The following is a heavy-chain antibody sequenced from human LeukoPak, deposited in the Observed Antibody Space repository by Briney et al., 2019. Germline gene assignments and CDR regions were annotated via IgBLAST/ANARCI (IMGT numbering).Heavy chain of an antibody. CDR3: AARSDYKDY. V-gene: IGHV3-23*01. CDR1: GFTFSSYE. J-gene: IGHJ4*02. CDR2: ISGSGGSR. Sequence: GGSLRLSCAASGFTFSSYEMSWVRQAPGKGLEWVSIISGSGGSRYYAESVKGRLTVSRDNSKEMLYLQMNSLRAEDTAVYYCAARSDYKDYWGQGILVTVSS. D-gene: IGHD3-10*01.